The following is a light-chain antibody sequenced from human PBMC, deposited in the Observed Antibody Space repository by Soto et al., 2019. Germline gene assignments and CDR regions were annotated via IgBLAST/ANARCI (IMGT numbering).Light chain of an antibody. Sequence: EIVMTQSPATLSLSPGERATLSCRASQSVSSSYLAWYQQIPGQAPRLLIYGASRRTTAIPDRFSGSGSGTDFTLTISRLEPEDFAVYYCQQYGSSVTFGGGTKVEIK. CDR1: QSVSSSY. CDR2: GAS. J-gene: IGKJ4*01. CDR3: QQYGSSVT. V-gene: IGKV3-20*01.